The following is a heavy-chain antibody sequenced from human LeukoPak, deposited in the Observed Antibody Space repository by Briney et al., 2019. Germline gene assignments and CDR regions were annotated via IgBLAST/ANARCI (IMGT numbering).Heavy chain of an antibody. Sequence: GGSLRLSCAASGFTFSSYSMNWVRQAPGKGLEWVSSISSSSSYIYYADSVKGRFTISRDNSKNTLYLQMNSLRAEDTAVYYCAKDILIAAAGRYYYYYGMDVWGQGTTVTVSS. D-gene: IGHD6-13*01. CDR2: ISSSSSYI. V-gene: IGHV3-21*04. CDR3: AKDILIAAAGRYYYYYGMDV. CDR1: GFTFSSYS. J-gene: IGHJ6*02.